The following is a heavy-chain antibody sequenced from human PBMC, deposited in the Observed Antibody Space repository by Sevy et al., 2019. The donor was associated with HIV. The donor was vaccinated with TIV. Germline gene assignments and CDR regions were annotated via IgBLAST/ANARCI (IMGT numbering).Heavy chain of an antibody. CDR1: GFTFSRYW. Sequence: GGSLRLSCAASGFTFSRYWMSWVRQAPGKGLEWVANINRDESEKYYVDSVKGRFTVFRDNAKNSVFLQMNSLRVEDTAVYYCAKDDYGNPIDYWGQGTLVTVSS. CDR2: INRDESEK. J-gene: IGHJ4*02. V-gene: IGHV3-7*01. CDR3: AKDDYGNPIDY. D-gene: IGHD4-17*01.